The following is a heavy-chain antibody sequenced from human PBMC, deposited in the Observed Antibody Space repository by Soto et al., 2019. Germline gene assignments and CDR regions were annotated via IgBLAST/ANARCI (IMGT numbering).Heavy chain of an antibody. J-gene: IGHJ6*02. CDR1: GDSISTYY. D-gene: IGHD3-10*01. Sequence: SETLSLTCTVSGDSISTYYWSWIRQPPGKGLEWIGYLYDSGSTHYNPSLKSRVTISVDTSKNQFSLKLTSVTAADTAVYYCARENYYVSRTYFRLDVRGQGTRVTGSS. CDR2: LYDSGST. V-gene: IGHV4-59*01. CDR3: ARENYYVSRTYFRLDV.